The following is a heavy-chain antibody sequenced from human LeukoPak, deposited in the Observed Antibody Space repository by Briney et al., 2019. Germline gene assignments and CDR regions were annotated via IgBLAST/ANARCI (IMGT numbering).Heavy chain of an antibody. V-gene: IGHV3-30*04. Sequence: GRSLRLSCAASGFTFSSYAMHWVRQAPGKGLEWVAVISYDGSNKYYADSVKGRFTISRDNAKNSLYLQMNSLRAEDTAVYYCARDLRTYYDILTGYYTPGFDYWGQGTLVTVSS. J-gene: IGHJ4*02. CDR1: GFTFSSYA. CDR2: ISYDGSNK. D-gene: IGHD3-9*01. CDR3: ARDLRTYYDILTGYYTPGFDY.